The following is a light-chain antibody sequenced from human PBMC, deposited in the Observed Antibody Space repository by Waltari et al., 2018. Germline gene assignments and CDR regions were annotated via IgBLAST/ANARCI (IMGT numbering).Light chain of an antibody. CDR1: SSEVGGYTH. CDR3: SSYISSSTLEL. Sequence: QSALTQPASVSGSPGQSIPTPCTGTSSEVGGYTHASWYQQHPVKAPKLMIYDVSNRPSVVSNRFSGSNAGNTASLTISGLQAEDEADYYCSSYISSSTLELFGGGTSLTVL. V-gene: IGLV2-14*03. CDR2: DVS. J-gene: IGLJ2*01.